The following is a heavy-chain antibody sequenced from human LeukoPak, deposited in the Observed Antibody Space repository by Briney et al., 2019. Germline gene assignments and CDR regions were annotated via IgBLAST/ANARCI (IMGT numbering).Heavy chain of an antibody. V-gene: IGHV7-4-1*02. CDR3: ATGGGYRFAY. CDR1: GGTFSSYA. J-gene: IGHJ4*02. D-gene: IGHD6-25*01. CDR2: INTNTEKS. Sequence: ASVKVSCKASGGTFSSYAISWVRQASGQGLEWMGWINTNTEKSTYAPGFTGRYVFSLDSSVNTAYLQISSLKAEDTALYYCATGGGYRFAYWGQGTLVTVSS.